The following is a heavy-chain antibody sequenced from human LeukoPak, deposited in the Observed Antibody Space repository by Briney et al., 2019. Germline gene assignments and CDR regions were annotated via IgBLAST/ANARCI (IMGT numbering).Heavy chain of an antibody. Sequence: GASVKVSCKASGYTFTGYYMHWVRQAPGQGLGWMGWINPNSGGTNYAEKFQGRVTMTRDTSISTAYMELSRLRAEDTAVYYCARARYLLLPYIDYWGQGTLVTVSS. CDR2: INPNSGGT. V-gene: IGHV1-2*02. CDR3: ARARYLLLPYIDY. CDR1: GYTFTGYY. J-gene: IGHJ4*02. D-gene: IGHD1-26*01.